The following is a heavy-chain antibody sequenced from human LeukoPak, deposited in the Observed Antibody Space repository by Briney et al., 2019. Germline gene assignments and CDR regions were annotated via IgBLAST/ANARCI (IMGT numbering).Heavy chain of an antibody. J-gene: IGHJ4*02. CDR2: IYPGDSDA. Sequence: GESLKIFCKGSGYSFTTYWIGWVRQMPGKGLEWMGVIYPGDSDARYGPSFQGQVTISVDKSITTAYLQWSSLKASDTAMYYCARYSSGSDTYYFDYWGQGTLVTVSS. D-gene: IGHD5-12*01. CDR3: ARYSSGSDTYYFDY. V-gene: IGHV5-51*01. CDR1: GYSFTTYW.